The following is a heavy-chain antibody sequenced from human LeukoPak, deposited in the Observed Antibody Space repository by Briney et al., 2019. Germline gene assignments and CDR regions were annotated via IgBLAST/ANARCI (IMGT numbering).Heavy chain of an antibody. CDR3: AKAGSIRFDY. Sequence: GGTLRLSCAASGFTFSSYGMSWVRQAPGKGLEWVSAISGSGHGGNTYYADSVKGRFTISRDNSKNSLYLQMNSLRAEDTAVYYCAKAGSIRFDYWGQGSLVTVSS. D-gene: IGHD1-26*01. V-gene: IGHV3-23*01. J-gene: IGHJ4*02. CDR2: ISGSGHGGNT. CDR1: GFTFSSYG.